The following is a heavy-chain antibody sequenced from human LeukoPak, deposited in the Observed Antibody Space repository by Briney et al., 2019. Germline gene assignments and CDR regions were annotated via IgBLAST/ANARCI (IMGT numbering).Heavy chain of an antibody. V-gene: IGHV1-2*02. Sequence: GASVKVSCEASGYTFSGSYIYWARQAPGQRLEWMGWIKPNSGDTHYAQNFQGRVTMTRDTSITTAYMELSSLRSDDTGVYYCARGFYGMDVWGQGTTVTVS. CDR2: IKPNSGDT. J-gene: IGHJ6*02. CDR1: GYTFSGSY. CDR3: ARGFYGMDV.